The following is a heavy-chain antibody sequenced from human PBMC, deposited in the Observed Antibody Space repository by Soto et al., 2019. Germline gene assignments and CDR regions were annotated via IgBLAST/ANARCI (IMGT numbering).Heavy chain of an antibody. CDR2: IYPGDSDT. V-gene: IGHV5-51*01. D-gene: IGHD2-8*01. Sequence: GESLKISCNGSGYIFTSYWIGWVRQMPGKGLEWMGIIYPGDSDTRYSPSFQGQVTISADKSISTAYLQWSSLKASDTAMYYCARHRCTNGVCYYFDYWGQGTLVTVSS. CDR3: ARHRCTNGVCYYFDY. J-gene: IGHJ4*02. CDR1: GYIFTSYW.